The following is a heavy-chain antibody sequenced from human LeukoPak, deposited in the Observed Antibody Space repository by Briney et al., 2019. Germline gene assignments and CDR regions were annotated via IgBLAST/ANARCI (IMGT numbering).Heavy chain of an antibody. CDR2: IYYSGST. CDR1: GGSISSYY. V-gene: IGHV4-59*01. J-gene: IGHJ4*02. CDR3: ARSPSSGDPPFDY. D-gene: IGHD6-6*01. Sequence: PSETLSLTCTVSGGSISSYYWSWIRQPPGKGLEWIGYIYYSGSTNYNPSLKSRLTISVDTSKNQFSLKLISVTAADTAVYYCARSPSSGDPPFDYWGQGTLVTVSP.